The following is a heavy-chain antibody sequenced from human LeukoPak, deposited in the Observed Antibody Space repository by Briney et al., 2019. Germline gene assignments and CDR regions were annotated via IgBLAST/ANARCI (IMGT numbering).Heavy chain of an antibody. CDR1: GFTFSDAW. Sequence: GGSLRLSCVASGFTFSDAWMSWVRQAPGKGLEWVGRIKSKIDGGTIDYGAPVKGRFTISRDDSRNTLYLQMNSLKTEDTAVYYCTTRRQDGCWGQGALVTVS. J-gene: IGHJ4*02. D-gene: IGHD6-25*01. CDR2: IKSKIDGGTI. V-gene: IGHV3-15*01. CDR3: TTRRQDGC.